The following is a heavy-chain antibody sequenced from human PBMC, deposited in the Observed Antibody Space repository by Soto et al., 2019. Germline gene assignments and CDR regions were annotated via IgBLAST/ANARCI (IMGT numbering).Heavy chain of an antibody. CDR1: GYTLTELS. D-gene: IGHD1-26*01. CDR2: FDPEDGET. J-gene: IGHJ4*02. CDR3: ATRDPTMYSGSYRDCDN. Sequence: ASVKVSCKVSGYTLTELSMHWVRQAPGKGLEWMGGFDPEDGETIYAQKFQGRVTMTEDTSTDTAYMELSSLRSEDTAVYYCATRDPTMYSGSYRDCDNWGKGTLVTVAS. V-gene: IGHV1-24*01.